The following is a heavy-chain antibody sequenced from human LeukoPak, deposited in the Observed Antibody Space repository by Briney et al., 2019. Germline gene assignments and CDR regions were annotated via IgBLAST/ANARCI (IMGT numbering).Heavy chain of an antibody. CDR2: TYYRSKWYD. CDR3: ARDVGTSGWYKFDY. J-gene: IGHJ4*02. V-gene: IGHV6-1*01. CDR1: GDSVSSNNGA. Sequence: SQTLSLTCAISGDSVSSNNGAWNWIRQSPSRGLEWLGRTYYRSKWYDDYAGSVKGRISISPDTSKNQFSLHLYSVTPEDTAVYYCARDVGTSGWYKFDYWGQGTLVTVSS. D-gene: IGHD6-19*01.